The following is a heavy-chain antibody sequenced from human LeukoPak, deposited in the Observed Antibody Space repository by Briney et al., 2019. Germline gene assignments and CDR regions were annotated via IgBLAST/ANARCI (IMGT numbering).Heavy chain of an antibody. J-gene: IGHJ6*02. Sequence: SETLSLTCTVSGGSISSYYWSWIRQPPGKGLEWIGYTYYSGSTNYNPSLKSRVTISVDTSKNQFSLKLSSVTAADTAVYYCARDLLWFGELSGKPYGMDVWGQGTTVTVSS. CDR1: GGSISSYY. V-gene: IGHV4-59*08. D-gene: IGHD3-10*01. CDR2: TYYSGST. CDR3: ARDLLWFGELSGKPYGMDV.